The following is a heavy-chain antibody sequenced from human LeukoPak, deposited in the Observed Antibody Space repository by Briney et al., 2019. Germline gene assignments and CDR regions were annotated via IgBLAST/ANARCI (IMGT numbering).Heavy chain of an antibody. Sequence: GGSLRLSCAASGFTVSSNYMSWVRQAPGEGLEWVSVIYSGGSTYYADSVKGRFTISRDNSKNTLYLQMNSLRAEDTAVYYCARGAQVVVITDDAFDIWGQGTMVTVSS. CDR1: GFTVSSNY. CDR3: ARGAQVVVITDDAFDI. J-gene: IGHJ3*02. CDR2: IYSGGST. V-gene: IGHV3-66*01. D-gene: IGHD3-22*01.